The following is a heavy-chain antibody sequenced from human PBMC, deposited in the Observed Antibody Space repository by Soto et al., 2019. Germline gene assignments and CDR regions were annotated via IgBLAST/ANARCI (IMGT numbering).Heavy chain of an antibody. V-gene: IGHV4-31*03. Sequence: SEPLSLTCTVSGGSISSGGYYWSWIRQHPGKGLEWIGYIYYSGSTYYNPSLKSRVTISVDTSKNQFSLKLSSVTAADTAVYYCATVPRYNWNGDAFDIWGQGTMVTVSS. D-gene: IGHD1-20*01. J-gene: IGHJ3*02. CDR1: GGSISSGGYY. CDR3: ATVPRYNWNGDAFDI. CDR2: IYYSGST.